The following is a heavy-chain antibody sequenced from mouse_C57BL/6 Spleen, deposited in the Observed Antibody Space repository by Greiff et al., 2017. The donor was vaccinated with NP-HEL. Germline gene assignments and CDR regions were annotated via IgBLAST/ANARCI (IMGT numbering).Heavy chain of an antibody. CDR2: IYSRSGNT. CDR3: ARLGGHYGFLVIDD. J-gene: IGHJ2*01. Sequence: VQLQQSGAELARPGASVKLSCKASGYTFTSYGISWVKQRTGQGLEWIGEIYSRSGNTYYNEKFKGKATLTADKSSSTAYMELRSLTSEDSAVYSVARLGGHYGFLVIDDWGQGTTLTVSS. V-gene: IGHV1-81*01. D-gene: IGHD1-1*01. CDR1: GYTFTSYG.